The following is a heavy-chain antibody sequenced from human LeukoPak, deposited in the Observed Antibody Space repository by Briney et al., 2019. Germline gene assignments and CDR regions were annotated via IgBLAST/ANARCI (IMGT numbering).Heavy chain of an antibody. D-gene: IGHD6-13*01. CDR1: GGSFSGYY. V-gene: IGHV4-34*01. CDR2: INHSGST. J-gene: IGHJ1*01. CDR3: ARVGSWYEDAEYFQH. Sequence: SETLSLTCAVYGGSFSGYYWSWIRQPPGKGLEWIGEINHSGSTNYNPSLKSRVTISVDTSKNQFSLKLSSVTAADTAVYYCARVGSWYEDAEYFQHWGQGTLVTVSS.